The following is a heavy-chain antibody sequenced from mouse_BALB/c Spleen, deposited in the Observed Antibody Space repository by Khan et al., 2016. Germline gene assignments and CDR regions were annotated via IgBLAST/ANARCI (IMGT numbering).Heavy chain of an antibody. CDR3: SITPTPYFATDY. J-gene: IGHJ4*01. CDR1: GYSITSDYA. Sequence: EVQLQESGPGLVKPSQSLSLTCPVTGYSITSDYAWNWIRQFPGNKLEWMGYIRYSGSTRYHPSLKSRISITRDTSKNQFFLQLNSVTSEDTATYDCSITPTPYFATDYWGQGTSVTVSS. CDR2: IRYSGST. D-gene: IGHD1-1*01. V-gene: IGHV3-2*02.